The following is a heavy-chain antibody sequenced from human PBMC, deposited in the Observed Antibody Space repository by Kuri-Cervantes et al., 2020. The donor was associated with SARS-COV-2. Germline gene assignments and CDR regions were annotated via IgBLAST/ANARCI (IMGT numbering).Heavy chain of an antibody. CDR1: GFTFSSYW. CDR3: ARGPYYDILTGYYTRRHYYGMDV. CDR2: INSDRSST. D-gene: IGHD3-9*01. J-gene: IGHJ6*02. Sequence: LSLTCAASGFTFSSYWMHWVRQAPGKGLVWVSRINSDRSSTSYADSVKGRFTISRDNAKNTLYLQMNSLRAEDTAVYYCARGPYYDILTGYYTRRHYYGMDVWGQGTTVTVSS. V-gene: IGHV3-74*01.